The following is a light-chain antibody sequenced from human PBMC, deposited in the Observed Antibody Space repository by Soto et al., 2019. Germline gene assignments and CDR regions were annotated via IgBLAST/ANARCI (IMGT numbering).Light chain of an antibody. V-gene: IGKV3-15*01. J-gene: IGKJ1*01. CDR2: DTS. Sequence: EIALTQSPGTRSLSPGERATLSCGASQSVSSIYLAWYQQKPGQTPRLLIYDTSTRATGVPTRFSGSRSGTEFTLTISSLKYEDFALYYCQQYNDWTLTFGQGTKVDIK. CDR3: QQYNDWTLT. CDR1: QSVSSIY.